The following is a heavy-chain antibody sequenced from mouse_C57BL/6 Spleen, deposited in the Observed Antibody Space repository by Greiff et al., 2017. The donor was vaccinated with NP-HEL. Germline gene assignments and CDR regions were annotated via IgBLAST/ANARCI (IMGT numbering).Heavy chain of an antibody. CDR1: GFTFSNYW. V-gene: IGHV6-3*01. CDR2: IRLKSDNYAT. D-gene: IGHD2-4*01. J-gene: IGHJ4*01. Sequence: EVQVVESGGGLVQPGGSMKLSCVASGFTFSNYWMNWVRQSPEKGLEWVAQIRLKSDNYATHYAESVKGRFTISRDDSKSSVYLQMNNLRAEDTGIYYCTGGVYDYDGDYYAMDYWGQGTSVTVSS. CDR3: TGGVYDYDGDYYAMDY.